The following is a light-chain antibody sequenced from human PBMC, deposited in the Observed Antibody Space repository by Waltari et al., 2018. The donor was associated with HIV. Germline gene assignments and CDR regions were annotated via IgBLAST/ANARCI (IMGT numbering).Light chain of an antibody. CDR2: GKN. V-gene: IGLV1-44*01. Sequence: QSVLTQPPSASGTPEQRVTISCSGSTSNIGRNTVSWFQQFPGTSPNVLIHGKNQRPAGVPDRFSGSKSGTSASLAISGLQSEDEADYYCASWDHSLNGPVFGGGTKLTVV. CDR1: TSNIGRNT. J-gene: IGLJ2*01. CDR3: ASWDHSLNGPV.